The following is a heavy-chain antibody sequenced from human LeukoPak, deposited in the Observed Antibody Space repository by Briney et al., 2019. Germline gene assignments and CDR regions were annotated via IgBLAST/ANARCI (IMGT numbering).Heavy chain of an antibody. V-gene: IGHV1-18*01. Sequence: ASVKVSCKASGYTFTSYGISWVRQAPGQGLEWMGWISAYNGNTNYAQKLQGRVTMTTDASTSTAYMELRSLRSDDTAVYYCARVDGPYYYGSGTLPGYMDVWGKGTTVTVSS. J-gene: IGHJ6*03. CDR1: GYTFTSYG. CDR2: ISAYNGNT. D-gene: IGHD3-10*01. CDR3: ARVDGPYYYGSGTLPGYMDV.